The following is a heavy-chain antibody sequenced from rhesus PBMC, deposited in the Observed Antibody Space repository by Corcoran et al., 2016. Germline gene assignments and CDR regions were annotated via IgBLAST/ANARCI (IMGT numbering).Heavy chain of an antibody. CDR2: ILPLVGIT. V-gene: IGHV1-198*02. CDR1: GFTFGSYA. CDR3: ARGVYSGSYYRAYFDY. J-gene: IGHJ4*01. D-gene: IGHD3-16*01. Sequence: QVQRVQSGAEVKKPGASVKVSCKASGFTFGSYAINWVRQAPGQGLEWMVVILPLVGITNYAEKFQGRVTITAATSTSTAYMELGSLRSEDTAVYYCARGVYSGSYYRAYFDYWGQGVLVTVSS.